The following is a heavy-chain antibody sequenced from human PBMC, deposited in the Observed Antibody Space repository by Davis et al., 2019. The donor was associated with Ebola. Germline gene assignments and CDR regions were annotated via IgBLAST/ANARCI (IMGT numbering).Heavy chain of an antibody. CDR2: INPNSGGT. CDR1: GYTFTGYY. D-gene: IGHD6-13*01. Sequence: AASVEVSCKASGYTFTGYYMHWVRQAPGQGLEWMGRINPNSGGTNYAQKFQGRVTMTRDTSISTAYMELRSLRSEDTATYYCARPLYGNSWFGYVFDIWGQGTMVIVSS. V-gene: IGHV1-2*06. J-gene: IGHJ3*02. CDR3: ARPLYGNSWFGYVFDI.